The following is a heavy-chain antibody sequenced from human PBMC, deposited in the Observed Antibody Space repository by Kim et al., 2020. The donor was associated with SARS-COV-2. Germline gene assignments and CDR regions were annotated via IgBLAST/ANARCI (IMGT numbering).Heavy chain of an antibody. D-gene: IGHD3-16*01. Sequence: YYPGSVKGRFTISRENAKNSLYLQMNSLRAGDTAVYYCAREGALGDAFDIWGQGTMVTVSS. J-gene: IGHJ3*02. V-gene: IGHV3-13*01. CDR3: AREGALGDAFDI.